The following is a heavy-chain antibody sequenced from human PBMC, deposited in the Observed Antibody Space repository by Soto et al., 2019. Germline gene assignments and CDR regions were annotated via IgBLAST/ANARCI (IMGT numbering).Heavy chain of an antibody. J-gene: IGHJ5*02. CDR3: ARDQGIGYYYDSSGYLDP. D-gene: IGHD3-22*01. V-gene: IGHV3-30-3*01. CDR2: ISYDGSNK. Sequence: QVQLVESGGGVVQPGRSLRLSCAASGFTFSSYAMHWVRQAPGKGLEWVAVISYDGSNKYYADSVKGRFTISRDNSKNTLYLQMNSLRAEDTAVDYCARDQGIGYYYDSSGYLDPWGQGTLVTVSS. CDR1: GFTFSSYA.